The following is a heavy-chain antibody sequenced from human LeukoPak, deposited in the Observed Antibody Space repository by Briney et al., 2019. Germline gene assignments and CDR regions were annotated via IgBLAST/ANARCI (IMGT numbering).Heavy chain of an antibody. CDR2: LNPNSGNT. Sequence: GASVKVSCKASGYTFTSYDMNWVRQATGQGLEWMGGLNPNSGNTGYSQKFHGRVTITRNTSISTANMDLSRLRDEDTDVYYCARGARVTDFEYWGQGTLVTVPS. CDR3: ARGARVTDFEY. J-gene: IGHJ4*02. V-gene: IGHV1-8*01. CDR1: GYTFTSYD. D-gene: IGHD4-17*01.